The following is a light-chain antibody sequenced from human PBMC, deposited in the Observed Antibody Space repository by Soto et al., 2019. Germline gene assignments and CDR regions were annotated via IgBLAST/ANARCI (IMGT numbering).Light chain of an antibody. Sequence: DIQMTQSPSTLSASVGERVTITCRASQSISSWLAWYQQKPGKAPKLLIYDASSLESGVPSRFSGSGSGTEFTLPISSLQPDDFATYYCQQYNSYSWTFGQGTKVEIK. V-gene: IGKV1-5*01. CDR1: QSISSW. CDR2: DAS. J-gene: IGKJ1*01. CDR3: QQYNSYSWT.